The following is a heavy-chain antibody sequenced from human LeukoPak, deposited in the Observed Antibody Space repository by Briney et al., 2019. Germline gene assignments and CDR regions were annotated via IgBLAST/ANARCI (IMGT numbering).Heavy chain of an antibody. CDR2: TSGSGRSI. CDR3: AKDMNSWRDGSGLGDYFDY. J-gene: IGHJ4*02. V-gene: IGHV3-23*01. D-gene: IGHD6-19*01. Sequence: GGSLRLSCAASGLTFSSYAMSWVRQAPGKGLEWVSGTSGSGRSIHYADSVKGRFTISRDNSKNTLYLQMNSLRADDTAVYYCAKDMNSWRDGSGLGDYFDYWGQGTLVTVSS. CDR1: GLTFSSYA.